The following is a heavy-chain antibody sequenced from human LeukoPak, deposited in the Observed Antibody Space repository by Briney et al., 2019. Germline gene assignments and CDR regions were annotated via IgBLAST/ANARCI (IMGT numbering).Heavy chain of an antibody. J-gene: IGHJ1*01. CDR1: GYTFTGYY. Sequence: ASVKVSCKARGYTFTGYYMHWERQAPGQGLEWMGRINPNSGGTNYAQKFQGRFTMTRDTSISTAYMELSRLRSDDTAVYYCARVSSLYFQHWGQGTLVTVSS. D-gene: IGHD6-6*01. V-gene: IGHV1-2*06. CDR2: INPNSGGT. CDR3: ARVSSLYFQH.